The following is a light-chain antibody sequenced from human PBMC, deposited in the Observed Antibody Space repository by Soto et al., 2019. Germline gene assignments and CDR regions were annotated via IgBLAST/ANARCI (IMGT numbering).Light chain of an antibody. CDR1: QSVRTH. V-gene: IGKV1-39*01. J-gene: IGKJ2*01. CDR3: QQSYSPPRT. CDR2: AAS. Sequence: DIQMTQSPSSLSASIGDRVTITCRASQSVRTHLNWYHQKPGKAPELLIYAASSLQARVPSRFSGSGSGTDFTLTISSLHPEDFGDYYCQQSYSPPRTFGQGTNLEIK.